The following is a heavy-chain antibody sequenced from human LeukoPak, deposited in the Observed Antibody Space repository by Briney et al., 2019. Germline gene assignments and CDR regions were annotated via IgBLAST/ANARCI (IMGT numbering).Heavy chain of an antibody. J-gene: IGHJ3*02. V-gene: IGHV3-30-3*01. D-gene: IGHD3-22*01. Sequence: GGSLRLSCAASGFTFSSYAMHWVRQAPGKGLEWVAVISYGGSNKWNADSVKGRFTISRDNAKNSLYLQMNSLRAEDTAVYYCARNEGDYYDSSGHGAFDIWGQGTMVTVSS. CDR3: ARNEGDYYDSSGHGAFDI. CDR1: GFTFSSYA. CDR2: ISYGGSNK.